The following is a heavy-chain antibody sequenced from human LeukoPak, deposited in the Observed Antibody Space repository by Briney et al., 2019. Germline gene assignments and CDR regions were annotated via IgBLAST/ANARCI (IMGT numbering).Heavy chain of an antibody. CDR2: ISSSSSYI. CDR3: ARDRLLEDRDYSYYYYMDV. V-gene: IGHV3-21*01. Sequence: GGSLRLSCAASGFTFSSYTINWVRQAPGKGLEWVSSISSSSSYIYYADSVKGRFTISRDNAKNSLYLQMNSLRAEDTAVYHCARDRLLEDRDYSYYYYMDVWGKGTTVTVSS. CDR1: GFTFSSYT. J-gene: IGHJ6*03. D-gene: IGHD1-1*01.